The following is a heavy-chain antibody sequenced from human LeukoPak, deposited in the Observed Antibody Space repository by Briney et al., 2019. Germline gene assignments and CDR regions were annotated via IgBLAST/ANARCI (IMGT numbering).Heavy chain of an antibody. CDR2: IRYDGSNK. CDR1: GFTFSSYG. CDR3: AKDGVVLWVTTSEVNWFDP. D-gene: IGHD4-17*01. Sequence: GGSLRLSCAASGFTFSSYGMHWVRQAPGKGLEWVAFIRYDGSNKYYADSVKGRFTISRDNSKNTLYLQMNSLRAEDTAVYYCAKDGVVLWVTTSEVNWFDPWGQGTLVTVSS. J-gene: IGHJ5*02. V-gene: IGHV3-30*02.